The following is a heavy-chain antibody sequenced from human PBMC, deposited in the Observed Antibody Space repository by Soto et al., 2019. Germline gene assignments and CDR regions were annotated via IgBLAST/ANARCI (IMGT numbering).Heavy chain of an antibody. Sequence: GASVKVSCKASGYTFTGYYMHWVRQAPGQGLEWMGWINPNSGGTNYAQKFQGRVTMTRDTSISTAYMELSRLRSDDTAVYYCASREYSSSWYRLYYYGMDVWGQGTTVTVSS. CDR2: INPNSGGT. CDR1: GYTFTGYY. V-gene: IGHV1-2*02. J-gene: IGHJ6*02. D-gene: IGHD6-13*01. CDR3: ASREYSSSWYRLYYYGMDV.